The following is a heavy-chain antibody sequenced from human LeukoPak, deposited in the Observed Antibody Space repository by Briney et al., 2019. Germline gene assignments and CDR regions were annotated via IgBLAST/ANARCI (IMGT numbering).Heavy chain of an antibody. CDR3: ARALRGYSGYDLTYFDY. D-gene: IGHD5-12*01. CDR1: GGSISSGDYY. V-gene: IGHV4-30-4*01. Sequence: PSQTLSLTCTVSGGSISSGDYYWSWIRQPPGKGLEWIGYIYYSGSTYYNPSLKSRVTISVDTSKNQFSLKLSSVTAADTAVYYCARALRGYSGYDLTYFDYWGQGTLVTVSS. CDR2: IYYSGST. J-gene: IGHJ4*02.